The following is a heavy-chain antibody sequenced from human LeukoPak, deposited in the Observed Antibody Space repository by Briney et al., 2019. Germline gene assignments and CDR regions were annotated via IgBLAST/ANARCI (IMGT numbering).Heavy chain of an antibody. CDR1: GFTFSSYG. J-gene: IGHJ4*02. CDR2: ISYDGSSK. V-gene: IGHV3-30*18. CDR3: AKGEGSMLFDY. D-gene: IGHD2-8*01. Sequence: GGSLRLSCAASGFTFSSYGMHGVRQAPGKGLEWVAVISYDGSSKYYADSVKGRFTISRDNSKNTLYLQMNSLRAEDTAVYYCAKGEGSMLFDYWGQGTLVTVSS.